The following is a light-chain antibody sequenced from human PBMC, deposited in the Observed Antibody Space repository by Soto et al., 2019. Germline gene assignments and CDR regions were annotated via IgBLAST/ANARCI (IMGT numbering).Light chain of an antibody. CDR3: AARDDSRNGAV. CDR1: SSKIGSGV. CDR2: NNT. Sequence: TQPPPTNGDPGQQGPISCSGRSSKIGSGVVKWYPQLPGTAPKIPIYNNTQWPSGVPDRFSGSKSGTSASLAISGLKSEDEAYYYCAARDDSRNGAVFGNGTNVIGL. J-gene: IGLJ1*01. V-gene: IGLV1-44*01.